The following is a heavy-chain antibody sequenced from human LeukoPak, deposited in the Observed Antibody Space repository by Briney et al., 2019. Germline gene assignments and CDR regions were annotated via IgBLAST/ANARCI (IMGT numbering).Heavy chain of an antibody. CDR3: AREGYCIGGSCPGGYYMDV. CDR2: ISSSGSTI. Sequence: GGSLRLSRAASGFTFSDYYMRWVRQAPGKGLEWVSYISSSGSTIYYADSVKGRFTISRDNAKNSLYLQMNSLRAEDTAVYYCAREGYCIGGSCPGGYYMDVWGKGTTVTVSS. CDR1: GFTFSDYY. J-gene: IGHJ6*03. D-gene: IGHD2-15*01. V-gene: IGHV3-11*01.